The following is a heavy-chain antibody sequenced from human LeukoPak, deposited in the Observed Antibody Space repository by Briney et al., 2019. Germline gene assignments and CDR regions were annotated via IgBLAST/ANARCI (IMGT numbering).Heavy chain of an antibody. CDR1: GGTFSSYA. J-gene: IGHJ4*02. CDR3: ARIPWPSGSKPIDY. D-gene: IGHD3-10*01. V-gene: IGHV1-69*13. CDR2: IIPIFGTA. Sequence: SVKVSCKASGGTFSSYAISWVRQAPGQGLEWMGGIIPIFGTANYAQKFQGRVTITADESTSTAYMGLSSLRSEDTAVYYCARIPWPSGSKPIDYWGQGTLVTVSS.